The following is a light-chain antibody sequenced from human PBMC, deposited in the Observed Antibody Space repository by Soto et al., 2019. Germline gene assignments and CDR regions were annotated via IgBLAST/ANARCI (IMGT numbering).Light chain of an antibody. V-gene: IGKV3-20*01. J-gene: IGKJ5*01. Sequence: EIVLTQSPDTLSLSPGESATLSCMASQSVRSERLAWYQHKRGQAPRLVIFDASSRATGIPERFSGSGSGTDFTLTITRLEPEDFAVYFCQQYDVSPITFGLGTRLEIK. CDR3: QQYDVSPIT. CDR2: DAS. CDR1: QSVRSER.